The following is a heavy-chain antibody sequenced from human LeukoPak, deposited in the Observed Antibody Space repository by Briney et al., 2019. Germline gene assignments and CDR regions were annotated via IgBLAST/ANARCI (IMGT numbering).Heavy chain of an antibody. D-gene: IGHD1-14*01. CDR3: ATTGEGYYYYMDV. V-gene: IGHV3-21*01. J-gene: IGHJ6*03. CDR2: ISSSSSYI. Sequence: SGGSLRLSCAASGFTFSSYSMNWVRQAPGKGLEWVSSISSSSSYIYYADSVKGRFTISRDNAKNSLYLQMNSLRDEDTAVYYCATTGEGYYYYMDVWGKGTTVTISS. CDR1: GFTFSSYS.